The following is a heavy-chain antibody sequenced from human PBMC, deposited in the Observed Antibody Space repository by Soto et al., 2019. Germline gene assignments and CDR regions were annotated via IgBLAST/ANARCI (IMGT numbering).Heavy chain of an antibody. Sequence: GGSLRLSCAASGFTFSSYGMHWVRQAPGKGLEWVAVISYDGSNKYYADSVKGRFTISRDNSKNTLYLQMNSLRAEDTAVYYCAKDNDVDTGSYGMDVWGQGTTVTVSS. CDR3: AKDNDVDTGSYGMDV. D-gene: IGHD5-18*01. V-gene: IGHV3-30*18. J-gene: IGHJ6*02. CDR2: ISYDGSNK. CDR1: GFTFSSYG.